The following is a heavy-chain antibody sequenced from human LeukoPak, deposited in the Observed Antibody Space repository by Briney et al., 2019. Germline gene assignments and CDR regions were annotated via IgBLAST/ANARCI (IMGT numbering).Heavy chain of an antibody. V-gene: IGHV4-59*12. CDR3: ARANYFDY. Sequence: SETLSLTCTVSGGSIRNYYWSWFRQPPGKELEWIGTIYYSGSPNYNPSLKSRITIAVDTSKNHFSLKLNSVTAADTAVYYCARANYFDYWGQGTLVTVSS. CDR2: IYYSGSP. CDR1: GGSIRNYY. J-gene: IGHJ4*02.